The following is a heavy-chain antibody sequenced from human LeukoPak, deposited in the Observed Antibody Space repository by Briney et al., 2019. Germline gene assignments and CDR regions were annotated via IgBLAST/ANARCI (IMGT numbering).Heavy chain of an antibody. Sequence: PGGSLRLNCAASGFSFRSYWMHWVRQAPGKGLEWVSVIYSGGSTYYADSVKGRFTISRDNSKNTLYLQMSSLGPEDTAVYYCARELHLGQGTLVTVSS. J-gene: IGHJ4*02. CDR3: ARELH. CDR1: GFSFRSYW. V-gene: IGHV3-53*05. CDR2: IYSGGST.